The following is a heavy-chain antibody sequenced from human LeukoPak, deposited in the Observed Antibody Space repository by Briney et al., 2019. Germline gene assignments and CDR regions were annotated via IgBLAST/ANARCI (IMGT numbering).Heavy chain of an antibody. CDR1: GGTFTSYA. V-gene: IGHV1-69*06. Sequence: GSSVKVSCKASGGTFTSYAISWVRQAPGQGREWRGGIIPIFGTAKYAQKFQGRVTITADKSTSTAYMELSSLRSEDTAVYYCARAGGYSYGYSAFYIWGQGTMVTVSS. CDR3: ARAGGYSYGYSAFYI. CDR2: IIPIFGTA. J-gene: IGHJ3*02. D-gene: IGHD5-18*01.